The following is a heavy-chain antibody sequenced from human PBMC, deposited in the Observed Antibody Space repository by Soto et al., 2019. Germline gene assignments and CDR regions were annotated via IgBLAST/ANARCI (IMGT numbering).Heavy chain of an antibody. CDR3: ARDRSSSWPNIDY. D-gene: IGHD6-13*01. CDR2: IYYSGST. J-gene: IGHJ4*02. CDR1: GGSISSGGYY. Sequence: QVQLQEAGPGLVKPSQTLSLTCTVSGGSISSGGYYWSWIRQHPGKGLEWIGYIYYSGSTYYNPSLKSRVTISVDTSKNQFSLKLCSVTDADTALYYCARDRSSSWPNIDYWGQVTLVTVSS. V-gene: IGHV4-31*03.